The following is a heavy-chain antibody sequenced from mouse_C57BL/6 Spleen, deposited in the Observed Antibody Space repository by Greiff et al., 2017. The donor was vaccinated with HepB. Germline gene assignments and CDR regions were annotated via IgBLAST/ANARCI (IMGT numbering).Heavy chain of an antibody. J-gene: IGHJ4*01. CDR1: GYSITSGYY. V-gene: IGHV3-6*01. D-gene: IGHD2-3*01. Sequence: DVQLQESGPGLVKPSQSLSLTCSVTGYSITSGYYWNWIRQFPGNKLEWMGYISYDGSNNYNPSLKNRISITRDTSKNQFFLKLNSVTTEDTATYYCARDRDDGYYPYAMDYWGQGTSVTVSS. CDR2: ISYDGSN. CDR3: ARDRDDGYYPYAMDY.